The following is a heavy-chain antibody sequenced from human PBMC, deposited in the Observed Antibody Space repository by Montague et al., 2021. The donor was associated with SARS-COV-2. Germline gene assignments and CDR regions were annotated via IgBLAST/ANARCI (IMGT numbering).Heavy chain of an antibody. CDR2: MYETGNM. D-gene: IGHD2/OR15-2a*01. J-gene: IGHJ4*02. CDR1: SGSLSNYY. Sequence: SETLSLTCTVSSGSLSNYYWSWIRQPPAKGLEWIGYMYETGNMSYNPSLWSRVSISADTSKTQFYLRLTSVTAADSARYYCARNMAYWGQGVLVTV. CDR3: ARNMAY. V-gene: IGHV4-4*09.